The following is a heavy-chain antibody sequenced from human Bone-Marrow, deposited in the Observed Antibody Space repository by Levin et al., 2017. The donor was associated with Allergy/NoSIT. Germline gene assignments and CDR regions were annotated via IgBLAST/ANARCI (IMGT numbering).Heavy chain of an antibody. Sequence: VASVKVSCRASVSGLIFGTFGIGWVRQAPGQGLEWMGWISAYNGGTTYAQKFQGRLTLTTDMSTSTAYMNLRGLRSDDTAVYYCAKRSADYYDSGGYYYFDYWGQGSLVTVSS. D-gene: IGHD3-22*01. CDR3: AKRSADYYDSGGYYYFDY. J-gene: IGHJ4*02. CDR1: VSGLIFGTFG. V-gene: IGHV1-18*01. CDR2: ISAYNGGT.